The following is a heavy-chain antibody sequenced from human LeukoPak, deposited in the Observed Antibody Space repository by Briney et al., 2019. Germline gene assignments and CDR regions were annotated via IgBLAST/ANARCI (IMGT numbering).Heavy chain of an antibody. CDR3: ARDVDYGGNSVDY. CDR2: IRYDGSNK. CDR1: GFTFSSYG. D-gene: IGHD4-23*01. J-gene: IGHJ4*02. V-gene: IGHV3-30*02. Sequence: LTGGSLRLSCAASGFTFSSYGMHWVRQAPGKGLEWVAFIRYDGSNKYYADSVKGRFTISRDNAKNSLYLQMNSLRAEDTAVYYCARDVDYGGNSVDYWGQGTLVTVSS.